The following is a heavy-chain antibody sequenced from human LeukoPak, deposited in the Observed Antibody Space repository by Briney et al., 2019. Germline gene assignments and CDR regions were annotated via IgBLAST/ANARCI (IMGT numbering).Heavy chain of an antibody. V-gene: IGHV4-39*02. J-gene: IGHJ4*02. D-gene: IGHD5-18*01. CDR1: GGSISSGSYY. CDR3: TREGPEYSFSDY. Sequence: SQTLSLTCTVSGGSISSGSYYWSWIRQPPGKGLEWIGSIYYSGGTYYNPSLKSRVTISVDTSKNQFSLKLSSVTAADTAVYYCTREGPEYSFSDYWGQGTLVTVSS. CDR2: IYYSGGT.